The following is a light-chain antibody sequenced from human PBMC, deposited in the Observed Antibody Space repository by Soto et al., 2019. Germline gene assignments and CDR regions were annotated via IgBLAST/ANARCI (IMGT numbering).Light chain of an antibody. V-gene: IGKV3-20*01. CDR1: QSVSSTY. Sequence: EIVLTQSPGTLSLSPGERATLSCRASQSVSSTYLAWYQQKPGQAPRLLIYGASSRATDIPDRFSGSGSGTDFTLTISRLEPEDCAVYYCQHYGSSPWTFGQGTKVEIK. CDR3: QHYGSSPWT. CDR2: GAS. J-gene: IGKJ1*01.